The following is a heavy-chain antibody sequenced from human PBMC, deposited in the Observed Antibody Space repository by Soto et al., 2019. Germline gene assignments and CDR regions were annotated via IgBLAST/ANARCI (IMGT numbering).Heavy chain of an antibody. J-gene: IGHJ6*03. CDR3: ASVISTMVRGVTPYYYYYMDV. CDR1: GGTFSSYT. CDR2: IIPILGIA. V-gene: IGHV1-69*02. Sequence: ASVKVSCKASGGTFSSYTISWVRQAPGQGLEWMGRIIPILGIANYAQKFQGRVTITADKSTSTAYMVLSSLRSEDTAVYYCASVISTMVRGVTPYYYYYMDVWGKGTTVTVSS. D-gene: IGHD3-10*01.